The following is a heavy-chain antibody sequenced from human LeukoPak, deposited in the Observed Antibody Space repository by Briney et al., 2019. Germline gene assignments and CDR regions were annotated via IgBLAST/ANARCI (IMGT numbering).Heavy chain of an antibody. CDR3: AGVRQWLGTYDFDY. CDR1: GGSISSGDYY. J-gene: IGHJ4*02. CDR2: IYNTQPT. D-gene: IGHD6-19*01. V-gene: IGHV4-30-4*01. Sequence: ASQTLSLTCSVSGGSISSGDYYWSWVRRPPGTGLEWNGFIYNTQPTYYNPPFQSRPTISSLTSENQFSLNLSSVTAADTAVYYCAGVRQWLGTYDFDYWGQGTLVTVSS.